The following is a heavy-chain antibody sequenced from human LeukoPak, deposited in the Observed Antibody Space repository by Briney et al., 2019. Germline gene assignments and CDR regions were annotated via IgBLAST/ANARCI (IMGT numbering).Heavy chain of an antibody. CDR3: AKVIVATPDAFDI. Sequence: GGSLRLSCAASGFTFSSYAMSWVRQAPGKGMEWVSAISGSGGSTYYADSVKGRFTISRDNSKNTLYLQMNSLRAEDTAVYYCAKVIVATPDAFDIRGQGTMVTVSS. CDR1: GFTFSSYA. V-gene: IGHV3-23*01. D-gene: IGHD5-12*01. J-gene: IGHJ3*02. CDR2: ISGSGGST.